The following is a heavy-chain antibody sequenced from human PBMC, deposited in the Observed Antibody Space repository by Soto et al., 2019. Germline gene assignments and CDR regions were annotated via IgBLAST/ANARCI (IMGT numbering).Heavy chain of an antibody. Sequence: ASVKVSCKASGYPFSDNQIHWLRRAPGQGLEWMGRINPKSDDTNYAQKFQGRVTMTRDTSIDTAYLELTGLTSDDTATYYCARKHSLDYIRWGLDPWGQGTMVTVYS. J-gene: IGHJ5*02. CDR2: INPKSDDT. CDR1: GYPFSDNQ. D-gene: IGHD4-4*01. CDR3: ARKHSLDYIRWGLDP. V-gene: IGHV1-2*02.